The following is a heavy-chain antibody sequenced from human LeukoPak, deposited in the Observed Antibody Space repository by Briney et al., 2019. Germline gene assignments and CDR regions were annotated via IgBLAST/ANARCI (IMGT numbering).Heavy chain of an antibody. Sequence: SETLSLTCAVYGGSFSGYYWSWIRQPPGKGLEWIGYIYYSGSTNYNPSLKSRVTISVDTSKNQFSLKLSSVTAADTAVYYCARDREYSSGWYNHYFDSWGQGTLVTVSS. D-gene: IGHD6-19*01. CDR1: GGSFSGYY. V-gene: IGHV4-59*01. CDR2: IYYSGST. CDR3: ARDREYSSGWYNHYFDS. J-gene: IGHJ4*02.